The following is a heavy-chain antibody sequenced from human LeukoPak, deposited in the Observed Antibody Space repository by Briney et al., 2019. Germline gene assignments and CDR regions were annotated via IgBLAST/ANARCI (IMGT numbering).Heavy chain of an antibody. D-gene: IGHD6-13*01. V-gene: IGHV3-33*01. CDR1: GFTLRTYG. J-gene: IGHJ4*02. CDR3: ARGSRAAGTLFFDY. Sequence: GGSLRLSCEASGFTLRTYGMHWVRQAPGKGLEWVAVIWYDGSNKYYADSVKGRFTISRDNSKNTLYLQMNSLRAEDTAVYYCARGSRAAGTLFFDYWGQGTLVTVSS. CDR2: IWYDGSNK.